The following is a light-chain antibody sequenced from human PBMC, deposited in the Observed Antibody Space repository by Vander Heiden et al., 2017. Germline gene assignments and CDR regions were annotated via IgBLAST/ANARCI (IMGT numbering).Light chain of an antibody. V-gene: IGLV2-8*01. CDR3: SSYLVTGDYV. CDR2: DVT. Sequence: QSALTQSPSSSRSPGQSVTISCTGTRRDLGGYDHGSGDKWLPGKAPKLIIYDVTKRPSGVPDRFSGSKSGNTASLTVSGLQAEDEADYFCSSYLVTGDYVFGTGTKVTVL. CDR1: RRDLGGYDH. J-gene: IGLJ1*01.